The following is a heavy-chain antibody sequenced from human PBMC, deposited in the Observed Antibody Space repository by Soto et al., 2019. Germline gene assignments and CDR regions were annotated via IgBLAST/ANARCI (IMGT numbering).Heavy chain of an antibody. V-gene: IGHV3-23*01. CDR1: GFTVSNYA. Sequence: PGWSLRLACAACGFTVSNYAMSWVRQARGKGLEWVSLVSATAGTTYYTDSVKGRFTISRDNSRNTVYLQMNSLRADDTAVYYCAKDRLAGGFDYWGQGTFVTVSS. D-gene: IGHD3-16*01. CDR3: AKDRLAGGFDY. CDR2: VSATAGTT. J-gene: IGHJ4*02.